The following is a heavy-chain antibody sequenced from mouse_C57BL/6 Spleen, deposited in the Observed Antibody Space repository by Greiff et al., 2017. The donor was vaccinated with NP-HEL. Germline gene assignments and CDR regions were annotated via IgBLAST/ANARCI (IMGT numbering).Heavy chain of an antibody. D-gene: IGHD2-10*01. Sequence: QVHVKQSGAELVKPGASVKISCKASGYAFSSYWMNWVKQRPGKGLEWIGQIYPGDGDTNYNGKFKGKATLTADKSSSTAYMQLSSLTSDDSAVYFGARLAYYGNYVDYAMDYWGQGTSVTVSS. CDR1: GYAFSSYW. CDR2: IYPGDGDT. J-gene: IGHJ4*01. CDR3: ARLAYYGNYVDYAMDY. V-gene: IGHV1-80*01.